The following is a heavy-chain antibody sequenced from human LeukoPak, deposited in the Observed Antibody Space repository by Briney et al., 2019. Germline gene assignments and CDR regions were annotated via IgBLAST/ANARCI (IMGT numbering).Heavy chain of an antibody. CDR3: ARMHYYDSGGSNWFDP. D-gene: IGHD3-10*01. Sequence: RASVKVSCKASGYTFTGYYMHWVRQAPGQGLEWMGIINPSGGSTSYAQKFQGRVTMTRDMSTSTVYMELSSLRSEDTAVYYCARMHYYDSGGSNWFDPWGQGTLVTVSS. J-gene: IGHJ5*02. CDR1: GYTFTGYY. CDR2: INPSGGST. V-gene: IGHV1-46*01.